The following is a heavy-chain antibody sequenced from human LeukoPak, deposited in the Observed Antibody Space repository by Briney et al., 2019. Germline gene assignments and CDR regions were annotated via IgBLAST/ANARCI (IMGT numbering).Heavy chain of an antibody. Sequence: SETLSLTCTVSGGSSSSNYWSWIRQPPGKGLEWIGYIYYSGSTNYNPSLKSRVTISVDTSKNQFSLKLSSVTAADTAVYYCAREKVTFVYFGWLSSHFDYWGQGTLVTVSS. CDR1: GGSSSSNY. CDR2: IYYSGST. D-gene: IGHD3-9*01. CDR3: AREKVTFVYFGWLSSHFDY. J-gene: IGHJ4*02. V-gene: IGHV4-59*12.